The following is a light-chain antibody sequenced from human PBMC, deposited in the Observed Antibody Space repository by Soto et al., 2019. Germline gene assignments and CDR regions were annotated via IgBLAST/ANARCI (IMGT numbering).Light chain of an antibody. CDR1: QSVSSSY. CDR2: GAS. V-gene: IGKV3D-20*02. Sequence: EIMLTQSPGTLSLSPGERATLSCRASQSVSSSYLAWYQQKPGQAPRLLIYGASTRATGIPARFSGSGSGTEFTLTISSLQSEDFAVYYCQQRSNWPPTWTFGQGTKVDIK. CDR3: QQRSNWPPTWT. J-gene: IGKJ1*01.